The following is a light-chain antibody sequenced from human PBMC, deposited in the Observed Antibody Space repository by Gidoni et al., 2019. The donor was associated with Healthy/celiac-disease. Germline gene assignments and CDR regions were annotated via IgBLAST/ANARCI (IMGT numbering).Light chain of an antibody. V-gene: IGKV1-33*01. CDR2: DAS. Sequence: DIQMTQSLSTLSASVGDRVTITCQASQDISNYLNWYQQKPGKAPKLLIYDASNLETGVPSRFSGSGSGTDFTFTISSLQPEDIATYYCQQYDSHPYTFGQGTKLEIK. CDR1: QDISNY. J-gene: IGKJ2*01. CDR3: QQYDSHPYT.